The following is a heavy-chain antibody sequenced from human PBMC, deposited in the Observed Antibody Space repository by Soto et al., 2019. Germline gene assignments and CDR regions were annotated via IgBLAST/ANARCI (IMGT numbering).Heavy chain of an antibody. CDR1: GGSISSRGYY. CDR2: IYYSGIT. CDR3: ARFSVGHYNSSGYYFVDL. D-gene: IGHD3-22*01. Sequence: SDTQSITCTVSGGSISSRGYYWTWIRQHPGKGLEWIGYIYYSGITYYSPSLKSRVSISIDTSKNQFSLNLNSVAAADTAVYYCARFSVGHYNSSGYYFVDLWGQGTLVTVSS. V-gene: IGHV4-31*03. J-gene: IGHJ5*02.